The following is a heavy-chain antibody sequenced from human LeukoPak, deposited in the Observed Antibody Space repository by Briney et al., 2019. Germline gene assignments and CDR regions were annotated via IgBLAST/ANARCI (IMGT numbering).Heavy chain of an antibody. CDR2: INPDGTYT. D-gene: IGHD1/OR15-1a*01. J-gene: IGHJ5*02. V-gene: IGHV3-74*01. Sequence: PGGSLRLSCVASRFNFNTYWMHWVRQVPGKGLMSVSRINPDGTYTNYAGSVKGRFTISRDNAKNTLYLQMNSLRVEDAAVYYCVRDLDWNIDLWGQGTLVTVSS. CDR3: VRDLDWNIDL. CDR1: RFNFNTYW.